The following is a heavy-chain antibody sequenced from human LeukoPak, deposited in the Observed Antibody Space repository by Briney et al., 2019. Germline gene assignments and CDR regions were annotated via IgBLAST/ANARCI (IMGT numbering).Heavy chain of an antibody. CDR3: ARNPATGTLDS. D-gene: IGHD6-13*01. J-gene: IGHJ4*02. CDR2: ISSSSSHT. CDR1: GFTFSDYY. Sequence: GGSLTLFCAASGFTFSDYYMSWIRQAPEKGLEWVSFISSSSSHTNYADSVKGRFTISRDNAENSLYLQMNSLRPEDTAVYYCARNPATGTLDSWGQGNLVTVSS. V-gene: IGHV3-11*06.